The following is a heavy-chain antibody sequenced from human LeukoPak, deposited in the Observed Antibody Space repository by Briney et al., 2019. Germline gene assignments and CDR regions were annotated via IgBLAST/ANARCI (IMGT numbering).Heavy chain of an antibody. V-gene: IGHV4-34*01. CDR2: INHSGST. D-gene: IGHD3-9*01. CDR1: GGSFSGYY. J-gene: IGHJ6*02. Sequence: SETLSLTCAVYGGSFSGYYWSWIRQPPGKGLEWIGEINHSGSTNYNPSLKSRVTISVDTSKNQFSLKLSSVTAADTAVYYCARGVYFDWLPGYYYYGMDVWGQGTTVTVSS. CDR3: ARGVYFDWLPGYYYYGMDV.